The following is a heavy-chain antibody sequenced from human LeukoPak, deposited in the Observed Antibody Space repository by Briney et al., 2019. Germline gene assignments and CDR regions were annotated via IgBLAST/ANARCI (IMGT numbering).Heavy chain of an antibody. Sequence: GASVKVSCKASGGTFSSYAISWVRQAPGQGLEWMGGIIPIFGTANYAQKFQGRVTITADKSTSTAYMELSSLRSEDTAVYYCARCAGIGDLAFDIWGQGTMVTVSS. D-gene: IGHD3-10*01. CDR1: GGTFSSYA. CDR3: ARCAGIGDLAFDI. CDR2: IIPIFGTA. J-gene: IGHJ3*02. V-gene: IGHV1-69*06.